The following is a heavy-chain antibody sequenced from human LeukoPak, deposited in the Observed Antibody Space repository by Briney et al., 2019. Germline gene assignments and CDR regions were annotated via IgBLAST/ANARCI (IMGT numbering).Heavy chain of an antibody. CDR2: ISAYNGNT. V-gene: IGHV1-18*01. D-gene: IGHD4-23*01. J-gene: IGHJ4*02. Sequence: ASVKVSCKSSGYTFTNYGISWVRQAPGQGLEWMGWISAYNGNTNYAQKIQGRVTMTTDTSTNTAYMELRSLRSDDTAVYYCARTSVVTPGSPFDYWGQGTLVTVSS. CDR3: ARTSVVTPGSPFDY. CDR1: GYTFTNYG.